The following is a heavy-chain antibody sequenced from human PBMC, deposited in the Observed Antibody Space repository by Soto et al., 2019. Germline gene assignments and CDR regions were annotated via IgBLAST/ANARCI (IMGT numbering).Heavy chain of an antibody. Sequence: PGGSLRLSCAASGFIFSNHDMHWVRQGTGKGLEWVSAIGTAGDTYYSGSVKGRFTISRENAKSSLYLQMNDLRAEDTAVYYCARSNPREGYLDSFDIWGRGTMVTVSS. V-gene: IGHV3-13*01. CDR1: GFIFSNHD. CDR3: ARSNPREGYLDSFDI. CDR2: IGTAGDT. J-gene: IGHJ3*02. D-gene: IGHD5-12*01.